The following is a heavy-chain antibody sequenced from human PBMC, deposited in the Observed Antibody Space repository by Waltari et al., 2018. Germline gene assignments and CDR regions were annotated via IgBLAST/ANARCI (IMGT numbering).Heavy chain of an antibody. Sequence: QLQLQESGQGLGKPSETLSLTCIVAGGSITSNRHYWAWIRQPPGQGLEWIGTMSYNGATYSSPSLKSRVTLSRDTSKNHLSLKLGSVTAADTAVYYCATYIGASIGTAAFDVWGQGTMVTVSS. CDR3: ATYIGASIGTAAFDV. J-gene: IGHJ3*01. CDR1: GGSITSNRHY. V-gene: IGHV4-39*02. D-gene: IGHD5-12*01. CDR2: MSYNGAT.